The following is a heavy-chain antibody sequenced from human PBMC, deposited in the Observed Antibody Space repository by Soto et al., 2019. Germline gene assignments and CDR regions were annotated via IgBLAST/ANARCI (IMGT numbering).Heavy chain of an antibody. Sequence: PSETLSLTCTVSGGSVVSGSYDWVWILQRPGKGLEWIGYIYYSGSTNYNPSLKSRVTISVDTSKNQFSLKLSSVTAADTAVYYCAREVPEYPSFDYWGQGTLVTVSS. CDR1: GGSVVSGSYD. CDR2: IYYSGST. J-gene: IGHJ4*02. CDR3: AREVPEYPSFDY. V-gene: IGHV4-61*01.